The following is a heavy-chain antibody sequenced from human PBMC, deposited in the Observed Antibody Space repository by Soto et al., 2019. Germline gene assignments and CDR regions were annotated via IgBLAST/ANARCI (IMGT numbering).Heavy chain of an antibody. D-gene: IGHD2-15*01. CDR2: INSDGSVS. CDR1: GFTFSNYW. V-gene: IGHV3-74*02. J-gene: IGHJ6*03. CDR3: ARGDCVGGTCYSLAGSFYYYMDV. Sequence: EVQLVESGGGLVQPGGSLRLSCAASGFTFSNYWMYWVRQAPGKGLEWVSRINSDGSVSSYADSVKGRLTISRANVKNTLYLQMDSLRAEDTAVYYYARGDCVGGTCYSLAGSFYYYMDVWGKGTTVTVFS.